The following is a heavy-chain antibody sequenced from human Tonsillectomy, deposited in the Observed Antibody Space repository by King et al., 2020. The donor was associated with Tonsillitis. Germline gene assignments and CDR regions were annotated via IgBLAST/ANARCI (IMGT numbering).Heavy chain of an antibody. D-gene: IGHD2-21*02. CDR1: GGSFSNYY. Sequence: VQLQQWGAGLLKPSETLSLTCAVYGGSFSNYYWSWLRQPPGKGLEWIGEINHSGSTNYNPSLKSRVTISVDTSKNQLSLKLSSVTAADTAVYYCAREGAAYCGGDCYSGSDAFDIWGQGTMVTVSS. V-gene: IGHV4-34*01. CDR3: AREGAAYCGGDCYSGSDAFDI. CDR2: INHSGST. J-gene: IGHJ3*02.